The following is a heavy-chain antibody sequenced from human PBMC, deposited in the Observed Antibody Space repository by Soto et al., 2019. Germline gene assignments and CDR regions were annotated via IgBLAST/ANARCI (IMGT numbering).Heavy chain of an antibody. D-gene: IGHD2-8*01. CDR3: ASDQFVLAIRHVGGVAH. CDR1: GFAFSSYC. CDR2: INSDGSFT. V-gene: IGHV3-74*01. Sequence: EVQLEESGGGLVQPGGSLRLSCAASGFAFSSYCMYWVRQAPGKGLVWVSRINSDGSFTSYADSVKGRFPLSRDNAKNTLYLHMSCLRAEDTAVYYCASDQFVLAIRHVGGVAHWGQGTLVTVSS. J-gene: IGHJ4*02.